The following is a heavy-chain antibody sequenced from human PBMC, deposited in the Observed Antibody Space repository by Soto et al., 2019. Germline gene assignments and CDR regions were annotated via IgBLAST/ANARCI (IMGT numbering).Heavy chain of an antibody. CDR3: AKGTGITIFGVASY. D-gene: IGHD3-3*01. CDR2: ISYDGSNK. J-gene: IGHJ4*02. Sequence: HPGGSLRLSCAASGFTFSSYGMHWVRQAPGKGLEWVAVISYDGSNKYYADSVKGRFTISRDNSKNTLYLQMNSLRAEDTAVYYCAKGTGITIFGVASYWGQGTLVTVSS. CDR1: GFTFSSYG. V-gene: IGHV3-30*18.